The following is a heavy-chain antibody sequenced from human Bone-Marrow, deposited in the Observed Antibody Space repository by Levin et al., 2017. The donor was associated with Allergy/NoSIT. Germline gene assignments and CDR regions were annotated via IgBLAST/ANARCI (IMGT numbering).Heavy chain of an antibody. CDR1: GFTFSSYG. CDR3: AKDGVAVAGTRWAHFDY. CDR2: ISYDGSNK. D-gene: IGHD6-19*01. J-gene: IGHJ4*02. V-gene: IGHV3-30*18. Sequence: SCAASGFTFSSYGMHRVRQAPGKGLEWVAVISYDGSNKYYADSVKGRFTISRDNSKNTLYLQMNSLRAEDTAVYYCAKDGVAVAGTRWAHFDYWGQGTLVTVSS.